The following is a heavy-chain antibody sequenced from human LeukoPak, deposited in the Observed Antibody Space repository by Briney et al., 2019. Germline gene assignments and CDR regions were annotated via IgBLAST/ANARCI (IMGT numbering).Heavy chain of an antibody. CDR2: ISSSSSTI. CDR1: GFTFSSYS. J-gene: IGHJ6*03. Sequence: PGGSLGLSCAASGFTFSSYSMNWVRQAPGKGLEWVSYISSSSSTIYYADSVKGRFTISRDNAKNSLYLQMNSLRDEDTAVYYCARTGYSSSSGWAYYYYYYMDVWGKGTTVTVSS. CDR3: ARTGYSSSSGWAYYYYYYMDV. D-gene: IGHD6-6*01. V-gene: IGHV3-48*02.